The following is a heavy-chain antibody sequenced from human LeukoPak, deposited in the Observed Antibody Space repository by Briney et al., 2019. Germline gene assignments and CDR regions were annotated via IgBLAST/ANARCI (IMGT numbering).Heavy chain of an antibody. CDR1: GFTFSSYS. V-gene: IGHV3-48*01. CDR3: ARIMTTVTTVEY. CDR2: ITSSSSTI. J-gene: IGHJ4*02. D-gene: IGHD4-17*01. Sequence: GGSLRLSCAASGFTFSSYSMNWVRQTPGKGLEWVAYITSSSSTIYYAASVKGRFTISRDNAKNSLYLQTNSLRAEDTAVYYCARIMTTVTTVEYWGQGTLVTVSS.